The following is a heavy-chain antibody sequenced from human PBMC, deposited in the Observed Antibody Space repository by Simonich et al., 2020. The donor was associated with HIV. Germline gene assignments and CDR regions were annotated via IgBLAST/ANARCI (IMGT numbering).Heavy chain of an antibody. CDR1: GFSLSTSGMR. D-gene: IGHD3-10*01. Sequence: QVTLKESGPALVKPTQTLTLNCTFSGFSLSTSGMRVSWIRQPPGKDLEWLARIDWDDDKFYRTSLKTRLTISKDTSKNQVVLTMTNMDPVDTATYYCARTPIIRGIIVAFDIWGQGTMVTVSS. J-gene: IGHJ3*02. CDR2: IDWDDDK. V-gene: IGHV2-70*04. CDR3: ARTPIIRGIIVAFDI.